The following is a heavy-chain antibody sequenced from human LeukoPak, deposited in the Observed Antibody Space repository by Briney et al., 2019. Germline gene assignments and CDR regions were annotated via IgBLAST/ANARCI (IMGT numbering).Heavy chain of an antibody. J-gene: IGHJ4*02. CDR2: FSHTGSP. Sequence: SETLSLTCAISGASYSGYSWTWIRQPPGKGLEWIGEFSHTGSPIYNPSLKSRVNISIDTSKNQFSLRLTSVTAADTAVYFCARPRLLFGSGPILVWGQGTLVTVSS. CDR3: ARPRLLFGSGPILV. D-gene: IGHD3-10*01. V-gene: IGHV4-34*01. CDR1: GASYSGYS.